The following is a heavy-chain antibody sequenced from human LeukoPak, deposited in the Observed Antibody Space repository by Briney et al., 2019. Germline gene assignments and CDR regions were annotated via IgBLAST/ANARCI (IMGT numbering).Heavy chain of an antibody. Sequence: GGSLRLSCAASGFTFSNYAMSWVRQAPGKGLEWVSSISSSSSYIYYADSVKGRFTISRDNAKNSLYLQMNSLRAEDTAVYYCARAAVVVPAAIWDYYGMDVWGQGTTVTVSS. CDR2: ISSSSSYI. CDR1: GFTFSNYA. J-gene: IGHJ6*02. D-gene: IGHD2-2*01. V-gene: IGHV3-21*01. CDR3: ARAAVVVPAAIWDYYGMDV.